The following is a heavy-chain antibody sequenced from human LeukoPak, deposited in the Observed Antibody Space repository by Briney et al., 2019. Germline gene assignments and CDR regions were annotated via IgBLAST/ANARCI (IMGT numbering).Heavy chain of an antibody. CDR2: INPNSGGT. J-gene: IGHJ6*03. CDR1: GYTFTGYY. CDR3: ATTTAMALYYYSYYMDV. D-gene: IGHD5-18*01. V-gene: IGHV1-2*06. Sequence: ASVKVSCKASGYTFTGYYMHWVRQAPGQGLEWMGRINPNSGGTNYAQKFQGRVTMTRDTSISTAYMELSRLRSDDTAVYYCATTTAMALYYYSYYMDVWGKGTTVTVSS.